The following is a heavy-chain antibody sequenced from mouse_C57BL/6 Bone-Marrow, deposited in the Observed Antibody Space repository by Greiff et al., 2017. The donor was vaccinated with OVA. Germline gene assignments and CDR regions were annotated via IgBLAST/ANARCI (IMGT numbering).Heavy chain of an antibody. CDR1: GYTFTSYG. CDR2: IYPRSGNT. D-gene: IGHD1-1*01. CDR3: AIYYGSSYGWYFDV. V-gene: IGHV1-81*01. J-gene: IGHJ1*03. Sequence: VQLQQSGAELARPGASVKLSCKASGYTFTSYGISWVKQRNGQGLEWIGEIYPRSGNTYYNEKFKGKATLTADKSSSTAYMELRSLTSEDSAVYFCAIYYGSSYGWYFDVWGTGTTVTVSS.